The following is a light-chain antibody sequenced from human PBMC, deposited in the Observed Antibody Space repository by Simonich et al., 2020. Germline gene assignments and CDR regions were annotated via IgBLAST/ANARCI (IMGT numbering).Light chain of an antibody. J-gene: IGKJ4*01. CDR2: WAS. Sequence: DIVMTQSPDSLAVSLCERATINCKSSQSVLYSSNNKNYLAWYQKKPGQPPKLLIYWASTRESGVPDRFSCSGSGTDFTLTISSLQAEDVAVYYCQQYYSTPLTFGGGTKVEIK. V-gene: IGKV4-1*01. CDR3: QQYYSTPLT. CDR1: QSVLYSSNNKNY.